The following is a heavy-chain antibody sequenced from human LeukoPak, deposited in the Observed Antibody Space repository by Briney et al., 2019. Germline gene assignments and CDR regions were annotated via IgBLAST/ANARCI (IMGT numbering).Heavy chain of an antibody. J-gene: IGHJ4*02. CDR3: ARSPDILTGENFDY. Sequence: ASVKVSCKASGYTFTGYYMHWVRQAPGQGLEWMGWINAKSGSTNYVQKFQGRVTMTRDTSIRTAYMELSRLRSEDTAVYYCARSPDILTGENFDYWGQGTLVTVSS. D-gene: IGHD3-9*01. CDR2: INAKSGST. CDR1: GYTFTGYY. V-gene: IGHV1-2*02.